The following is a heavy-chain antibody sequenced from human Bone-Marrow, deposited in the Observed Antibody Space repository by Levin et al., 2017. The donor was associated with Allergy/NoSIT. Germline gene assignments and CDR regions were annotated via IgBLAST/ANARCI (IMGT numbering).Heavy chain of an antibody. V-gene: IGHV5-51*01. CDR1: GYSFTSYW. Sequence: AASVKVSCKASGYSFTSYWIVWVRQMPGKGLEWMGIIYPGNSDTRYSPSFQGQVTISADESISTAYLQWSSLKASDTAIYYCAKSVGSGSFLNWFGPWGQGTLVTVSS. D-gene: IGHD3-10*01. J-gene: IGHJ5*02. CDR2: IYPGNSDT. CDR3: AKSVGSGSFLNWFGP.